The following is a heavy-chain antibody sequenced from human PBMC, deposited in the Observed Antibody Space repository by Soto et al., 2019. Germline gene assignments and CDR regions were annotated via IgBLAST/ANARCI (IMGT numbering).Heavy chain of an antibody. CDR3: ARGDYYDTNGPFSDAFDI. CDR1: GFSFTTYW. Sequence: EVQLVESGGGLVQPGGSLRLSCAASGFSFTTYWMSWVRQAPGKGLQWVANIKPDGSEKWYVDSVKGRFTISRDNAKSSLYLQMSSLRAEDTAVYYCARGDYYDTNGPFSDAFDIWGQGTMVTVSS. J-gene: IGHJ3*02. V-gene: IGHV3-7*04. D-gene: IGHD3-22*01. CDR2: IKPDGSEK.